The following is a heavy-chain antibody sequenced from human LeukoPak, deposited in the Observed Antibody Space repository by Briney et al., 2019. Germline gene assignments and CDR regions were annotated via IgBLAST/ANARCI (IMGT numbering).Heavy chain of an antibody. V-gene: IGHV3-23*01. Sequence: PGGSLRLSCAASGFTFSNYAMSWVRQAPGKGLEWVSAISGSGGSTYYADSVKGRFTISRDNSKNTLYLQMNSLRAEDTAVYYCAKDQEVGYGSGSYRSFDYWGQGTLVTVSS. CDR2: ISGSGGST. CDR1: GFTFSNYA. D-gene: IGHD3-10*01. CDR3: AKDQEVGYGSGSYRSFDY. J-gene: IGHJ4*02.